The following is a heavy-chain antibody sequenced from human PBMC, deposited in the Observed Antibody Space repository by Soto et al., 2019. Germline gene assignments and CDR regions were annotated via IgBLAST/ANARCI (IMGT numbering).Heavy chain of an antibody. CDR1: GFTFSSYA. CDR2: ISGSGGST. Sequence: PGGSLRLSCAASGFTFSSYAMSWVRQAPGKGLEWVSAISGSGGSTYYADSVKGRFTISRDNSKNTLYLQMNSLRAEDTAVYYCAKSTRLGGGYYYGTDYFDYWGQGTLVTVSS. CDR3: AKSTRLGGGYYYGTDYFDY. V-gene: IGHV3-23*01. D-gene: IGHD3-22*01. J-gene: IGHJ4*02.